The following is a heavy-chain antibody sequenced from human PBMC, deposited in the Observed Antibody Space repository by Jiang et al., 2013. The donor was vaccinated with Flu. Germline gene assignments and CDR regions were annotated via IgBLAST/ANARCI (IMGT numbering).Heavy chain of an antibody. J-gene: IGHJ4*02. V-gene: IGHV5-51*01. CDR3: ARGGMVRGVITIFDY. D-gene: IGHD3-10*01. CDR2: IYPGDSDT. Sequence: SFTSYWIGWVRQMPGKGLEWMGIIYPGDSDTRYSPSFQGQVTISADKSISTAYLQWSSLKASDTAMYYCARGGMVRGVITIFDYWGQGTLVTVSS. CDR1: SFTSYW.